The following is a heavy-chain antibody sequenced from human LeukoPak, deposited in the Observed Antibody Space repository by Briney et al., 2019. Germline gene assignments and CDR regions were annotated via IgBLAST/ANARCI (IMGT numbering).Heavy chain of an antibody. D-gene: IGHD3-10*01. V-gene: IGHV3-21*01. J-gene: IGHJ4*02. CDR2: ISSSSSYSSDTYI. CDR3: ARDRGGSGSYTDY. CDR1: GFTFSSYN. Sequence: GGSLRLSCAASGFTFSSYNMNWVRQAPGKGLEWISSISSSSSYSSDTYIYYADSVRGRFTISRDNAKNSLYLQMSSLRADDTSVYYCARDRGGSGSYTDYWGQGTLVTVSS.